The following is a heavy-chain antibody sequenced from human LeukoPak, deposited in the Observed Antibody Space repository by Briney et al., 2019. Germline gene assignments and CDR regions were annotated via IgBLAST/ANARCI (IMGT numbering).Heavy chain of an antibody. V-gene: IGHV4-39*01. D-gene: IGHD3-10*01. CDR2: IYYSGRT. CDR1: GDSISSSGYY. Sequence: SETLSLTCTVSGDSISSSGYYWGWIRQPPGKGLEWIASIYYSGRTYYNPSLKSRITISVDSSRNQFSLRLSSVTAADTAVYYCARRKYYTIENWGQGTLVTVSS. J-gene: IGHJ4*02. CDR3: ARRKYYTIEN.